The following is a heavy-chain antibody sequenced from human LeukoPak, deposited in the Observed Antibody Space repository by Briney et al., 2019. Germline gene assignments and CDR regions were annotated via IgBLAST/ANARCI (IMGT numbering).Heavy chain of an antibody. D-gene: IGHD3-3*01. CDR3: ARGPKKDDFWNY. J-gene: IGHJ4*02. CDR2: IYYSGST. Sequence: SETLSLTCTVSGGSISSYYWSWIRQPPGKGLEWIGYIYYSGSTNYNPSLKSRVTISVDTSKNQFSLKLSSVTAADTAVYYCARGPKKDDFWNYWGQGTLVTVSS. CDR1: GGSISSYY. V-gene: IGHV4-59*01.